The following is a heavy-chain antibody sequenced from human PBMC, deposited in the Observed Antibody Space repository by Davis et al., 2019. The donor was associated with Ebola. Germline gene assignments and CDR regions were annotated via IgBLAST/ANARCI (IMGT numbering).Heavy chain of an antibody. J-gene: IGHJ6*02. D-gene: IGHD6-13*01. Sequence: GGSLRLSCKGSGYSFTSYWIGWVRQMPGKGLEWMGIIYPGDSDTRYSPSFQGQVTIPADKSNSTAYLQLTSLKASDTAKYYCARHLSYSRRWYYYGKDGWGQGTTVTVSS. V-gene: IGHV5-51*01. CDR3: ARHLSYSRRWYYYGKDG. CDR1: GYSFTSYW. CDR2: IYPGDSDT.